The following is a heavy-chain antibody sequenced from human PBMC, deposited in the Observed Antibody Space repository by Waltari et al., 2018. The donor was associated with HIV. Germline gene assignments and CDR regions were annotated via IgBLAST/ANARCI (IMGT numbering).Heavy chain of an antibody. CDR1: GCSFANCA. D-gene: IGHD3-10*01. CDR2: ISPDGLYT. CDR3: AKEGIGAFFDD. Sequence: EVQLLASGGELVQPGGSLRLSCAASGCSFANCAFSWVRQAPGAGLEWVSAISPDGLYTYYADSVKGRFTISRDNSKNTLYLQMNSLGAEDTAVYYCAKEGIGAFFDDWGQGTLVTVSS. J-gene: IGHJ4*02. V-gene: IGHV3-23*01.